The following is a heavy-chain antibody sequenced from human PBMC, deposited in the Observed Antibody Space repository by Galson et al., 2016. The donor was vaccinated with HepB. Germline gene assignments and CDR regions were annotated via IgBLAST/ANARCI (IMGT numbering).Heavy chain of an antibody. J-gene: IGHJ4*02. CDR1: GFTFSEYY. V-gene: IGHV3-11*06. CDR2: ISGDSNYI. CDR3: ASSQRVGDAYCSSYGCHIDY. D-gene: IGHD2-2*01. Sequence: SLRLSCAASGFTFSEYYMSWIRQAPGKGLEWVSSISGDSNYIYYADSLMGRFTISRDNARNSLYLQMNSLRADDTAVYYCASSQRVGDAYCSSYGCHIDYWGQGALVTVSS.